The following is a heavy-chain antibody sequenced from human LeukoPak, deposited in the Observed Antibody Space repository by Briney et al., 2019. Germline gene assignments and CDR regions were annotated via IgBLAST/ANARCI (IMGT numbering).Heavy chain of an antibody. CDR1: GFTFSNAW. V-gene: IGHV3-23*01. Sequence: GGSLRLSCAASGFTFSNAWMSWVRQAPGKGLEWVSAISGSGGSTYYADSVKGRLTISRDNSKNTLYLQMSSLRAEDTAVYYCAKAGVAAAGTWHYWGQGTLVTVSS. CDR2: ISGSGGST. J-gene: IGHJ4*02. CDR3: AKAGVAAAGTWHY. D-gene: IGHD6-13*01.